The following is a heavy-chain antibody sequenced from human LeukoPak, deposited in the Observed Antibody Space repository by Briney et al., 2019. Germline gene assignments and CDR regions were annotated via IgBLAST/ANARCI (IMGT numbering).Heavy chain of an antibody. CDR2: MNPNSGNT. CDR3: ARYTRFDYYDTNFDY. J-gene: IGHJ4*02. V-gene: IGHV1-8*02. Sequence: ASVKVSCKASGYSFTSYGLNWVRQATGQGLEWMGWMNPNSGNTGYAQKFQGRVTMTRNTSISTAYMELSSLRSEDTAVYYCARYTRFDYYDTNFDYWGQGTLVTVSS. D-gene: IGHD3-22*01. CDR1: GYSFTSYG.